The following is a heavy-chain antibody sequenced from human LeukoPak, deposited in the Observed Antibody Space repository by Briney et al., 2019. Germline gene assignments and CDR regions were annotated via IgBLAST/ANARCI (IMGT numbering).Heavy chain of an antibody. CDR1: GFTLSSHS. Sequence: GGTLRLSCAASGFTLSSHSMNWVRQAPGKEREWVSSLSSSSSYKYYANSVKGRFTIPTDNAKSSLYLQMKSLRAEETAVYYCARGYYDSSGYYLRWFDTWGQGTLVTVSS. CDR2: LSSSSSYK. J-gene: IGHJ5*02. CDR3: ARGYYDSSGYYLRWFDT. D-gene: IGHD3-22*01. V-gene: IGHV3-21*01.